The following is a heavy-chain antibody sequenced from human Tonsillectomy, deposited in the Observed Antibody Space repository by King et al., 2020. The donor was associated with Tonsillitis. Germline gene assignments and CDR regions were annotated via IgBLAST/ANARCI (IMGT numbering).Heavy chain of an antibody. D-gene: IGHD6-13*01. Sequence: QLQESGPGLVKPSETLSLTCTVSGGSISSSSYYWGWIRQPPGKGLEWIGSSYYSGSTYYNPSLKSRVTISVDTSKNQFSLKLSSVTAADTAVYYCARHVRYSSSWYDPVDYWGQGTLVTVSS. V-gene: IGHV4-39*07. J-gene: IGHJ4*02. CDR3: ARHVRYSSSWYDPVDY. CDR2: SYYSGST. CDR1: GGSISSSSYY.